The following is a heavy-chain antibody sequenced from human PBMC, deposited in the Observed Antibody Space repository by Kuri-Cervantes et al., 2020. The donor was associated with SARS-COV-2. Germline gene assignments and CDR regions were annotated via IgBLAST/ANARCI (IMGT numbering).Heavy chain of an antibody. J-gene: IGHJ4*02. Sequence: GSLRLSCTVSGGSISSSSYYWGWIRQPPGKGLEWIGSIYYSGSTYYNPSLKSRVTISVDTSKNQFSLKRSSVTAADTAVYYCARHGYPQSRSSIAYWGQGTLVTVSS. CDR1: GGSISSSSYY. CDR2: IYYSGST. V-gene: IGHV4-39*01. D-gene: IGHD5-12*01. CDR3: ARHGYPQSRSSIAY.